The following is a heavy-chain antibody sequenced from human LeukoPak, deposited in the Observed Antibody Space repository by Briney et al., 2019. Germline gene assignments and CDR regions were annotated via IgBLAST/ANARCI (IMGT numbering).Heavy chain of an antibody. J-gene: IGHJ5*02. CDR2: YYIDAKT. CDR1: GFSVSNNY. V-gene: IGHV3-53*01. CDR3: ARESIPSGWYLS. Sequence: PGGSLRLSCAASGFSVSNNYMSWVRQAPGKGLEWVSTYYIDAKTHYPDSVRGRFTISSDSSKNTLYLQMNSLRVEDTAIYYCARESIPSGWYLSWGQGTLVTVSS. D-gene: IGHD6-19*01.